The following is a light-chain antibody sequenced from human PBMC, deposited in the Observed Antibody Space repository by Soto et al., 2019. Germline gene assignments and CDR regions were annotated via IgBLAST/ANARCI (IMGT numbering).Light chain of an antibody. V-gene: IGKV3-20*01. CDR2: RAS. J-gene: IGKJ1*01. CDR3: QHYGASPWT. Sequence: NVLTQSPGTLSLSPGERATLSFWASQSLSGNYLAWYQQKPGQAPRVLIYRASIRATGISDRFSGSGSGTDFTLTISRLEPEDFAVYYCQHYGASPWTFGQGTKVDI. CDR1: QSLSGNY.